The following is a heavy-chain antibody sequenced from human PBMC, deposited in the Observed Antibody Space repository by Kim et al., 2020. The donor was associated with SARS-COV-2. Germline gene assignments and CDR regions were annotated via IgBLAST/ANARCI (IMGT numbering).Heavy chain of an antibody. CDR2: IYYSGST. D-gene: IGHD6-6*01. J-gene: IGHJ6*02. CDR3: ARHKRPYYYYYGMDV. V-gene: IGHV4-59*08. Sequence: SETLSLTCTVSGGSISTYYWSWIRQPPGKGLEWIGYIYYSGSTTYNPSLRSRVTISVDTSKNQFSLKLSSVTAADTAVYYCARHKRPYYYYYGMDVGGQG. CDR1: GGSISTYY.